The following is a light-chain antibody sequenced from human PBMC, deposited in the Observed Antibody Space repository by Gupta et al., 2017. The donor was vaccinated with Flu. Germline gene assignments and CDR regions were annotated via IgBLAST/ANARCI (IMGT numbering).Light chain of an antibody. CDR2: TVS. CDR3: MQGTQWPYT. J-gene: IGKJ2*01. V-gene: IGKV2-30*01. Sequence: QRPCQSPRRLVYTVSIRDYGVPDRLSGIGSGTYFTLTSSRSEADDVTVYYCMQGTQWPYTFGQGTKLDIK.